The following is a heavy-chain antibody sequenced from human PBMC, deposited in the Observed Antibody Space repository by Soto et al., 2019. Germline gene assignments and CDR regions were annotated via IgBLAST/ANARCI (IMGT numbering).Heavy chain of an antibody. CDR3: ARVSYYDVVTGYDPQKYLYYAMDV. Sequence: QVQLVQSGGEVKKPGASVKVSCTASGYSFNTYAITWVRQAPGQGLEWLGWISASKGSTNYAKKVQDRLTMTTDTATNTAYMDRRSLRPDHTAVYYCARVSYYDVVTGYDPQKYLYYAMDVWGQGTTVTVSS. CDR1: GYSFNTYA. CDR2: ISASKGST. V-gene: IGHV1-18*04. D-gene: IGHD3-9*01. J-gene: IGHJ6*02.